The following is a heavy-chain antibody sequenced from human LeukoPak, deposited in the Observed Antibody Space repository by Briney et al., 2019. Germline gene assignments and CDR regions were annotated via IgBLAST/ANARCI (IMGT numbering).Heavy chain of an antibody. CDR3: ARDLCGPYYYDSSGYCHFDY. CDR2: ISAYNGNT. CDR1: GYTFTSYG. D-gene: IGHD3-22*01. Sequence: ASVKVSCKASGYTFTSYGISRVRQAPGQGLEWMGWISAYNGNTNYAQKLQGRVTMTTDTSTSTAYMELRSLRSDDTAVYYCARDLCGPYYYDSSGYCHFDYWGQGTLVTVSS. V-gene: IGHV1-18*01. J-gene: IGHJ4*02.